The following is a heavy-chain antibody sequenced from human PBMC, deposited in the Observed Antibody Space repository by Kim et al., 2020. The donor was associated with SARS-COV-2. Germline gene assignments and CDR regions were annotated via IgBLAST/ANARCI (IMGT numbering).Heavy chain of an antibody. D-gene: IGHD4-17*01. CDR1: GFTFTSSA. J-gene: IGHJ6*02. CDR3: AAHDYGGKGYYYYYGMDV. V-gene: IGHV1-58*01. Sequence: SVKVSCKASGFTFTSSAVQWVRQARGQRLEWIGWIVVGSGNTNYAQKFQERVTITRDMSTSTAYMELSSLRSEDTAVYYCAAHDYGGKGYYYYYGMDVWGQGTTVTVSS. CDR2: IVVGSGNT.